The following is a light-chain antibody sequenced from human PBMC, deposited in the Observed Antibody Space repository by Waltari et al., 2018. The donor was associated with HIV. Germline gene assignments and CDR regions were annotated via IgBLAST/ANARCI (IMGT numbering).Light chain of an antibody. V-gene: IGLV2-23*02. CDR3: CAYAGSTTYVI. Sequence: QSALTQPASVSGSPGQSLTISCTGTTSDVGGYTLVSLYQQHPGKAPKLMIYEVRKRPSGVSNRFSGPKSGNTASLTISGLQAEDEADYYCCAYAGSTTYVIFGGGTKLTVL. J-gene: IGLJ2*01. CDR1: TSDVGGYTL. CDR2: EVR.